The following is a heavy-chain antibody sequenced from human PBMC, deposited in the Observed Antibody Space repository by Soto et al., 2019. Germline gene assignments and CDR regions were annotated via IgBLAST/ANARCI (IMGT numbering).Heavy chain of an antibody. CDR1: GGTFSSYA. Sequence: QVQLVQSGAEVKKPGSSVKVSCKASGGTFSSYAISWVRQAPGQGLEWMGGIIPIFGTANYAQKFQGRVTITADDSTSTAYMELSSLRSEDTAVYYCARVGGYSGYDYNGECDYWGQGTLVTVSS. D-gene: IGHD5-12*01. CDR3: ARVGGYSGYDYNGECDY. J-gene: IGHJ4*02. V-gene: IGHV1-69*01. CDR2: IIPIFGTA.